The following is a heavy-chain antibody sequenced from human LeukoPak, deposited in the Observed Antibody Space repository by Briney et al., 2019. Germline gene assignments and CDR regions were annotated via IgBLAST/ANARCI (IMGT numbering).Heavy chain of an antibody. J-gene: IGHJ4*02. CDR2: ITSSSTI. D-gene: IGHD3-10*01. CDR3: ARDYLGWFGELSTFDY. V-gene: IGHV3-48*02. CDR1: GFTFSSYS. Sequence: GGSLRLSCAASGFTFSSYSMNWVRQAPGKGLEWVSYITSSSTIYYADSVKGRFTISRDNAKNSLYLQMNSLRDGDTAVYYCARDYLGWFGELSTFDYWGQGTQVTVSS.